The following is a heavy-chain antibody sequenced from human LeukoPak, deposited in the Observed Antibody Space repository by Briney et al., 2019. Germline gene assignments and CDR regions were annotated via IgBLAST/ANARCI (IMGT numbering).Heavy chain of an antibody. CDR2: ISSSSAYI. D-gene: IGHD3-22*01. CDR3: AKGTTGGSGYYYFERFFDY. CDR1: GFSFCNYS. Sequence: GGSLRLSCAASGFSFCNYSMNWVRQAPGKGLEWVSSISSSSAYIYDADSLKGRFTISRDNAKNSLYLQMNSLRAEDTAVYYCAKGTTGGSGYYYFERFFDYWGQGTLVTVSS. V-gene: IGHV3-21*01. J-gene: IGHJ4*02.